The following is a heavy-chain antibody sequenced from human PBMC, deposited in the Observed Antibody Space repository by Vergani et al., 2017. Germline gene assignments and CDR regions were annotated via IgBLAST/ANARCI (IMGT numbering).Heavy chain of an antibody. Sequence: QEQLVQSGSELKKPGASVKVSCKASGYSFNNYAIHWVRQAPGQGLEWMGWINPTTGNPTYARAFTGRFVFSLDTSISTAYLQIGSLKAEDTAVYFCARAKRGRLAVDATGSWGQGTLLTVSS. D-gene: IGHD6-19*01. CDR1: GYSFNNYA. V-gene: IGHV7-4-1*01. J-gene: IGHJ5*01. CDR2: INPTTGNP. CDR3: ARAKRGRLAVDATGS.